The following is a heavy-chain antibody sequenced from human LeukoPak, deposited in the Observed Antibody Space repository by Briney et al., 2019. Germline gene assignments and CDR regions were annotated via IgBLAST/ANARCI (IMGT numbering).Heavy chain of an antibody. V-gene: IGHV4-34*01. CDR3: ARGFRGDNFDY. J-gene: IGHJ4*02. CDR2: IHYSGST. Sequence: SETLSLTCAVYGESFSGHYWTWIRQSPGKGLEWIGTIHYSGSTSYNPSLKSRVTISVDTSKNQFSLKLRSVTAADTAVYYCARGFRGDNFDYWGQGTLVTVSS. D-gene: IGHD7-27*01. CDR1: GESFSGHY.